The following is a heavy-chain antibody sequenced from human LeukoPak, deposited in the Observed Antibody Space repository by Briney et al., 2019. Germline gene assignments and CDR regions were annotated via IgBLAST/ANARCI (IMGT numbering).Heavy chain of an antibody. CDR2: TYYRSKWYT. D-gene: IGHD3-22*01. CDR3: ARDMVLYYDSSGDDAFDI. V-gene: IGHV6-1*01. CDR1: GDSVSSNSAA. Sequence: SQTLSLTCAISGDSVSSNSAAWNWIRQSPSRGLEWLGRTYYRSKWYTDYATSVKGRITIRSDTSKNQFSLQLNSLTPEDTAVYYCARDMVLYYDSSGDDAFDIWGQGTMVTVSS. J-gene: IGHJ3*02.